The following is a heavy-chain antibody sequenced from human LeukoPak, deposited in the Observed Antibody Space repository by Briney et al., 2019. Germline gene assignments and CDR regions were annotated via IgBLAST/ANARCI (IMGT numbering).Heavy chain of an antibody. D-gene: IGHD3-9*01. CDR3: ARSPPLTGYPTADC. CDR1: GFTFSSYG. V-gene: IGHV3-33*01. CDR2: IWYDGSNK. Sequence: PGRSLRLSCAASGFTFSSYGMHWVRQAPGKGLEWVAVIWYDGSNKYYADSVKGRFTISRDNSKNTLYLQMNSLRAEDTAVYYCARSPPLTGYPTADCWGQGTLVTVSS. J-gene: IGHJ4*02.